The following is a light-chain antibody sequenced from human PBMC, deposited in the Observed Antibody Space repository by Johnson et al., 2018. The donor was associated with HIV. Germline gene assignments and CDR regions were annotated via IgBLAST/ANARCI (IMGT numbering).Light chain of an antibody. CDR3: GTWDSRLSVCV. J-gene: IGLJ1*01. CDR1: SSNIGRNY. CDR2: DNN. Sequence: QSVLTQPPSVSAAPGQKVTISCSGSSSNIGRNYVSWYQQLPGTAPKLLIFDNNKRPSGIPDRFSGSKSGTSATLGITGLQTGDEADYYCGTWDSRLSVCVLGPGTKVTVL. V-gene: IGLV1-51*01.